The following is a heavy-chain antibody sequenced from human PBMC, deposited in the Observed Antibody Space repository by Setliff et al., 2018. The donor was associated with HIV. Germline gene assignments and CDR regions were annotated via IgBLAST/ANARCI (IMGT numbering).Heavy chain of an antibody. Sequence: GGSLRLSCAASGVSFSTYAMGWVRQAPGKGLEWVSTVGAVGGPTHYAESVKGRFTISKDNSKNTLYLQMSSLRDEDTAVYYCAKVFLFGIDVFDIWGQGTMVTVSS. J-gene: IGHJ3*02. CDR1: GVSFSTYA. D-gene: IGHD3-16*01. CDR2: VGAVGGPT. V-gene: IGHV3-23*01. CDR3: AKVFLFGIDVFDI.